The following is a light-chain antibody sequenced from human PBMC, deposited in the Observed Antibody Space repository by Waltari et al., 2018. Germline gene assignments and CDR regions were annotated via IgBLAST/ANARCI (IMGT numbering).Light chain of an antibody. CDR1: QSLNDW. Sequence: DIQMTQSPSTLSASVGDRVTITCRASQSLNDWLAWYQQKPGKAPKLLIYKASSLETGVPSRFSGSGSGTDFTLTISSLQAEDVAVYYCQQYTSISRTFGQGTKVEIK. J-gene: IGKJ1*01. CDR3: QQYTSISRT. V-gene: IGKV1-5*03. CDR2: KAS.